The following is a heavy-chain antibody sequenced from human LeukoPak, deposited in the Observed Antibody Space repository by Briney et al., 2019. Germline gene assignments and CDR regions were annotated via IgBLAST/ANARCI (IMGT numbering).Heavy chain of an antibody. V-gene: IGHV1-2*06. D-gene: IGHD1-26*01. J-gene: IGHJ4*02. CDR1: GYTFTGYY. Sequence: ASVKVSCKASGYTFTGYYMHWVRQPPGQGLEWMGRINPNSGGTNYAQEFQGRVTMTRDTSISTAYMELSRLRSDDTAVYYCARTRYSGSQIDYWGQGTLVTVSS. CDR2: INPNSGGT. CDR3: ARTRYSGSQIDY.